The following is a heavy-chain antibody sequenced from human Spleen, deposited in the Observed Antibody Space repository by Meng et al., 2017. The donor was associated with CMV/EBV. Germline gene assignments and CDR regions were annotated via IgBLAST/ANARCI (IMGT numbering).Heavy chain of an antibody. V-gene: IGHV1-2*02. Sequence: ASVKVSCKASGYTFTDYYIHWVRQAPGQGPEWMGWINPNGGGTKYAQKFQGRVTMTRDTSISTVYMDLSSLRSDDTAVYYCASKIREYSSSWYYFDYWGQGTLVTVSS. CDR3: ASKIREYSSSWYYFDY. J-gene: IGHJ4*02. CDR2: INPNGGGT. D-gene: IGHD6-13*01. CDR1: GYTFTDYY.